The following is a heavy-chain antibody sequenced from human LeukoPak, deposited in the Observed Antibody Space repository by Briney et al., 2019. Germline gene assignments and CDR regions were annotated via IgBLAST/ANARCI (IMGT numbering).Heavy chain of an antibody. Sequence: GGSLRLSCAASGFTFSSYGMHWVRQAPGKGLEWVAFIRYDGSNKYYADSVKGRFTISRDNSKNTLYLQMNSLGAEDTAVYYCARKDSSGWYAIDYWGQGTLVTVSS. CDR2: IRYDGSNK. D-gene: IGHD6-19*01. CDR3: ARKDSSGWYAIDY. CDR1: GFTFSSYG. J-gene: IGHJ4*02. V-gene: IGHV3-30*02.